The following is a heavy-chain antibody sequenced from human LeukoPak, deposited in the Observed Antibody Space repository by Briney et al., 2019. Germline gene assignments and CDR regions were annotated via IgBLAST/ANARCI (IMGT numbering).Heavy chain of an antibody. CDR3: ARHSSGIAVAGTKFDY. V-gene: IGHV4-59*08. CDR1: GGSITSYY. D-gene: IGHD6-19*01. J-gene: IGHJ4*02. CDR2: IYYTGTT. Sequence: SETLSLTCTVSGGSITSYYWSWIRQPPGNGLEWIGYIYYTGTTNYNPSLESRVTISVDTSKNQFSLRLGSVTAADTAVYYCARHSSGIAVAGTKFDYWGQGTLVTVSS.